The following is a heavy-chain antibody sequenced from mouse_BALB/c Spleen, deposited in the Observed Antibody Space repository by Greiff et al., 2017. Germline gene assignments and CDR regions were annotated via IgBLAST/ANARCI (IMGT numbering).Heavy chain of an antibody. D-gene: IGHD3-1*01. Sequence: DVKLVESGGGLVQPGGSRKLSCAASGFTFSSFGMHWVRQAPEKGLEWVAYISSGSSTIYYADTVKGRFTISRDNPKNTLFLQMTSLRSEDTAMYYCARGGSGYLPFAYWGQGTLGTVSA. CDR3: ARGGSGYLPFAY. CDR1: GFTFSSFG. CDR2: ISSGSSTI. V-gene: IGHV5-17*02. J-gene: IGHJ3*01.